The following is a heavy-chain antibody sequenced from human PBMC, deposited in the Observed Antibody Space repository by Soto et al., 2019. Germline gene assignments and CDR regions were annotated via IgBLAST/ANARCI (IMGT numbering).Heavy chain of an antibody. CDR3: AADSYYYDSSGPKAAFDI. D-gene: IGHD3-22*01. CDR2: IVVGSGNT. Sequence: SVKVSCKASRFSFTSSAVQWVRQARGKRLEWIGWIVVGSGNTNYAQKFQERVTITRDMSTSTAYMELSSLRSEDTAVYYCAADSYYYDSSGPKAAFDIWGQGTMVTVSS. V-gene: IGHV1-58*01. CDR1: RFSFTSSA. J-gene: IGHJ3*02.